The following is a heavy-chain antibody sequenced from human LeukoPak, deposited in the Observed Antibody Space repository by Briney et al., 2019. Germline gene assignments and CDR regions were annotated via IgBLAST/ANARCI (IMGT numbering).Heavy chain of an antibody. Sequence: SETLSLTCAVYGGSFSGYYWSWIRQPPGKGLEWIGEINHSGSTNYNPSLKSRVTISVDTSKNQFSLKLSSVTAADTAVYYCASRYCSSSTSCYAEDAFDIWGQGTMVTVSS. V-gene: IGHV4-34*01. D-gene: IGHD2-2*01. CDR1: GGSFSGYY. CDR3: ASRYCSSSTSCYAEDAFDI. CDR2: INHSGST. J-gene: IGHJ3*02.